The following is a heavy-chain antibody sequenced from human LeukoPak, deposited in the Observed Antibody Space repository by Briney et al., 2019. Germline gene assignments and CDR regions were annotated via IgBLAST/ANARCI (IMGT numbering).Heavy chain of an antibody. CDR1: GGSISSYY. V-gene: IGHV4-59*12. D-gene: IGHD6-13*01. CDR3: ARSISSSWWEFFQH. CDR2: IYYSGST. J-gene: IGHJ1*01. Sequence: SETLSLTCTVSGGSISSYYWSWIRQPPGKGLEWIGYIYYSGSTNYNPSLKSRVTVSVDTSKNQFSLKLSSVTAADTAMYYCARSISSSWWEFFQHWGQGTLVTVSS.